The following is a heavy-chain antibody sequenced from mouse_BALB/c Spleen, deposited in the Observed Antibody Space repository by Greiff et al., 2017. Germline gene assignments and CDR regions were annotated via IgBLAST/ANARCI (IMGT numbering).Heavy chain of an antibody. D-gene: IGHD2-3*01. CDR3: ARWDGYL. J-gene: IGHJ3*01. Sequence: EVKLMESGGGLVQPGGSRKLSCAASGFTFSSFGMHWVRQAPEKGLEWVAYISSGSSTIYYADTVKGRFTISRDNPKNTLFLQMTSLRSEDTAMYYCARWDGYLWGQGTLVTVSA. CDR2: ISSGSSTI. CDR1: GFTFSSFG. V-gene: IGHV5-17*02.